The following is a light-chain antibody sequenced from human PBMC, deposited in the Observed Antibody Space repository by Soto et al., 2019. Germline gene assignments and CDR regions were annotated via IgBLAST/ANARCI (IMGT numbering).Light chain of an antibody. CDR2: GVS. J-gene: IGLJ1*01. Sequence: QSALTQPASVSGSPGQSVTISCTGSSSDVGYYNYVSWYQHHPDRPPKLLIYGVSSRPSGASYRFSAYKSGNTAFLTISGLQAEDEAEYYCGSYATTITYVFGTGTKLTVL. CDR3: GSYATTITYV. CDR1: SSDVGYYNY. V-gene: IGLV2-14*01.